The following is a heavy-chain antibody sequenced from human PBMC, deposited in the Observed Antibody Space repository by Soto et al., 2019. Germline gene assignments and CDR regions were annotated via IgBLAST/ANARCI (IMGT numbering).Heavy chain of an antibody. Sequence: QITLKESGPTLVNPTQTLTLTCTFSGFSLSTSGVGVGWIRQPPGKALEWLALIYWNADKRYSPSLKIRLTITSDTSKNQVVRTMTNIDPGDTATYYCAHRVAGDAFDIWGQGTMVTVSS. CDR2: IYWNADK. CDR1: GFSLSTSGVG. J-gene: IGHJ3*02. V-gene: IGHV2-5*01. D-gene: IGHD6-19*01. CDR3: AHRVAGDAFDI.